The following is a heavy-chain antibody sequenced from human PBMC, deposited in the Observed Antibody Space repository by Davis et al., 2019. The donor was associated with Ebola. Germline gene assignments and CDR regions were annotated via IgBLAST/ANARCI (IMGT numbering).Heavy chain of an antibody. CDR3: AKDLFWWSAADV. V-gene: IGHV3-23*01. Sequence: GESLKISCAASGVTLSSCAMSWVRQSPGGGLEWVSGIGSDTATHYADSVRGRFTISRDDSKNTLFLQMDSLRAEDTAVYYCAKDLFWWSAADVWGQGTTVTVS. CDR2: IGSDTAT. CDR1: GVTLSSCA. D-gene: IGHD2-8*02. J-gene: IGHJ6*02.